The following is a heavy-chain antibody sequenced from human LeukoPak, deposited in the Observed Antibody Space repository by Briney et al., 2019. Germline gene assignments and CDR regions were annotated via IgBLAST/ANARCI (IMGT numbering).Heavy chain of an antibody. Sequence: EESLKISCKGSGYSFTSYWIGWVRQMPGKGLEWMGIIYPGDSDTRYSPSFQGQVTISADKSISTAYLQWSSLKASDTAMYYCAGQSAGTYYYDSSGYSPGFDPWGQGTLVTVSS. J-gene: IGHJ5*02. CDR2: IYPGDSDT. CDR3: AGQSAGTYYYDSSGYSPGFDP. D-gene: IGHD3-22*01. V-gene: IGHV5-51*01. CDR1: GYSFTSYW.